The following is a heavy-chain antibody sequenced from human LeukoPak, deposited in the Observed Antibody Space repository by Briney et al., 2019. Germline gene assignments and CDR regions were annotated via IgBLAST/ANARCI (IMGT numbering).Heavy chain of an antibody. D-gene: IGHD5-18*01. CDR2: INSDGSST. V-gene: IGHV3-74*01. J-gene: IGHJ4*02. Sequence: GGSLRLSCAASGFTLSSYWMHWVRQAPGKGLVWVSRINSDGSSTSYADSVKGRFTISRDNAKNTLYLQMNSLRAEDTAVYYCARDREYSYGIDYWGQGTLVTVSS. CDR3: ARDREYSYGIDY. CDR1: GFTLSSYW.